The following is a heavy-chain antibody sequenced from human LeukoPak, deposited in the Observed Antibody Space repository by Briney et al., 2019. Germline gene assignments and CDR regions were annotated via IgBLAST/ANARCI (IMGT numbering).Heavy chain of an antibody. CDR2: IHYSGST. CDR3: ARRPTGDPKFDY. CDR1: AGSISSYY. J-gene: IGHJ4*02. D-gene: IGHD7-27*01. V-gene: IGHV4-59*08. Sequence: SETLSLTCTVSAGSISSYYWNWIGQPPGKGLEWIGYIHYSGSTNYNPSLKSRVTISVDTSKNRFSLKLSTVTAADTAVYYCARRPTGDPKFDYWGQGTLVTVSS.